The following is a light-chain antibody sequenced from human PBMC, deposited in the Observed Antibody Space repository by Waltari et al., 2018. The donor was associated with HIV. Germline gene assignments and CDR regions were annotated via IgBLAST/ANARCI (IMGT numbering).Light chain of an antibody. CDR3: HQYGSLPET. CDR2: GAS. CDR1: QPVSSSH. J-gene: IGKJ1*01. Sequence: DTALTHSPGTLSLSPGEGAILSCRTSQPVSSSHLAWYQQKPGQAPRLLVYGASTRAAGIPDRFSGSGSGADFTLSISRLEPEDFAVYYCHQYGSLPETFGQGTKV. V-gene: IGKV3-20*01.